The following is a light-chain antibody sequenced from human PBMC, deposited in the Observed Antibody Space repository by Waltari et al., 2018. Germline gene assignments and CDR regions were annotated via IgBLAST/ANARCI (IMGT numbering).Light chain of an antibody. CDR1: QSVRYY. CDR2: DAS. Sequence: EIVLTQSPATLSLSPGERATPSCRASQSVRYYLAWYQQRPGQAPRLLIYDASSRATGIPARFSGSGSETDFTLTISSLEPEDFAVYYCQQRRTWPLTFGGGTKVEI. CDR3: QQRRTWPLT. V-gene: IGKV3-11*01. J-gene: IGKJ4*01.